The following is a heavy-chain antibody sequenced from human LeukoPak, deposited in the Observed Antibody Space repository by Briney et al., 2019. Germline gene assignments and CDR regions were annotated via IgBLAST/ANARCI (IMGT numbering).Heavy chain of an antibody. CDR3: AKARPVGATTSRTYPDY. CDR2: ISYDGSNK. J-gene: IGHJ4*02. Sequence: GGSLRLSCAASGFTFSSYGMHWVRQAPGKGLEWVAVISYDGSNKYYADSVKGRFTISRDNSKNTLYLQMNGLRAEDTAVYYCAKARPVGATTSRTYPDYWGQGTLVTVSS. V-gene: IGHV3-30*18. D-gene: IGHD1-26*01. CDR1: GFTFSSYG.